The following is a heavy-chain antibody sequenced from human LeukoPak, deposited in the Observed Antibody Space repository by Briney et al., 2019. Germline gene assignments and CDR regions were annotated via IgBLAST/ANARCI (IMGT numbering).Heavy chain of an antibody. CDR3: ATSGYSSGWYGVY. D-gene: IGHD6-19*01. J-gene: IGHJ4*02. V-gene: IGHV3-7*01. CDR1: GVTFSNYW. CDR2: IKQDGSEK. Sequence: PGGSLRLSCAASGVTFSNYWMTWIRQAPGKGLEWVANIKQDGSEKYYLESVKGRFIISRDNAKSSLYLQMHSLRAEDTAVYYCATSGYSSGWYGVYWGQGTRVTVSS.